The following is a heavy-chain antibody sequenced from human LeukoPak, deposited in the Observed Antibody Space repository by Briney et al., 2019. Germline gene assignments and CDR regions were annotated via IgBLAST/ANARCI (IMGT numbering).Heavy chain of an antibody. Sequence: GSLRLLRSAFGFPFKWLRHNLVRQGSGKGPEWVSSISSSSSYIYYADSVKGRFTISRDNAKNSLYLQMNSLRAEDTAVYYCASDILTPPFDYWGQGTLVTVSS. V-gene: IGHV3-21*01. CDR1: GFPFKWLR. J-gene: IGHJ4*02. CDR3: ASDILTPPFDY. CDR2: ISSSSSYI. D-gene: IGHD3-9*01.